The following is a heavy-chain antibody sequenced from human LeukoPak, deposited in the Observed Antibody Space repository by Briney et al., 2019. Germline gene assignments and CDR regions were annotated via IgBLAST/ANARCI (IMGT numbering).Heavy chain of an antibody. V-gene: IGHV3-30*02. D-gene: IGHD4-11*01. Sequence: QTGGSLRLSCAASGFTFSSYGMHWVRQAPGKGLEWVAFIRYDGSNKYYADSVKGRFTISRDNSKNTLYLQMNSLRAEDTAVYYCAKDHLTVTQRNRMDYWGQGTLVTVSS. J-gene: IGHJ4*02. CDR1: GFTFSSYG. CDR3: AKDHLTVTQRNRMDY. CDR2: IRYDGSNK.